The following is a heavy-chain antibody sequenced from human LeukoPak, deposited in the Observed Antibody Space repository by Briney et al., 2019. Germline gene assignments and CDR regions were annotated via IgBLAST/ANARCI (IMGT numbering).Heavy chain of an antibody. J-gene: IGHJ4*02. CDR2: IHTSGST. V-gene: IGHV3-53*01. CDR1: GFSVSGNY. Sequence: PGGSLRLSCAASGFSVSGNYMGWVRQAPGKGLEWVSFIHTSGSTFYADSVKGRFTISRDNSKNTLYLQMNSLRAEDTAVYYCARGYCSGGSCSKFDYWGQGTLVTVSS. CDR3: ARGYCSGGSCSKFDY. D-gene: IGHD2-15*01.